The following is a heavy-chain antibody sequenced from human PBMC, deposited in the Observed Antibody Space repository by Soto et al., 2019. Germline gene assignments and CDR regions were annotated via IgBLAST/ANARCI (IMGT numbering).Heavy chain of an antibody. J-gene: IGHJ5*02. Sequence: SETLSLTCTFSGGSSSNPNYYCGWIGQPPWKALQWIGSIYYNGNTYYSPSLKGRATISVDTSKNQFSLKLSSVTATDTAIYYCARHDFRAAHRNLFEPWGQGTLVTVSS. V-gene: IGHV4-39*01. D-gene: IGHD6-6*01. CDR3: ARHDFRAAHRNLFEP. CDR2: IYYNGNT. CDR1: GGSSSNPNYY.